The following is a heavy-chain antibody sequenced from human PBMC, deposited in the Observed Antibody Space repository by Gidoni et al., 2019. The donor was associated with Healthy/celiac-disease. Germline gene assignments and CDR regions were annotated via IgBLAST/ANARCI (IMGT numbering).Heavy chain of an antibody. CDR2: IFSNDEK. CDR3: ARIRFLEWLLYRPWWYFDL. Sequence: QVTLKESGPVLVNPTETLTLTCTVSGFSLSNARMGVSWIRQPPGKALEWLAHIFSNDEKSYSTSLKSRLTISKDTSKSQVVLTMTNMDPVDTATYYCARIRFLEWLLYRPWWYFDLWGRGTLVTVSS. J-gene: IGHJ2*01. CDR1: GFSLSNARMG. V-gene: IGHV2-26*01. D-gene: IGHD3-3*01.